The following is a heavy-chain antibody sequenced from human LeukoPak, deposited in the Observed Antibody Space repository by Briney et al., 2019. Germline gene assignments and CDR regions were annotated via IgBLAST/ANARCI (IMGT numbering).Heavy chain of an antibody. Sequence: ASVKVSCKASGYIFTSYYIHWVRQAPGQGLEWMGIINPSGGNTNYAQKFQGRVTMTRNTSISTAYMELSSLRSEDTAVYYCARARTIAAAGINWFDPWGQGTLVTVSS. CDR3: ARARTIAAAGINWFDP. CDR2: INPSGGNT. V-gene: IGHV1-46*01. D-gene: IGHD6-13*01. CDR1: GYIFTSYY. J-gene: IGHJ5*02.